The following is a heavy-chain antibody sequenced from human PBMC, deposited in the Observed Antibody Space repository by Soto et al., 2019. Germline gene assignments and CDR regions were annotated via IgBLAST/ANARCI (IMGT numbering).Heavy chain of an antibody. Sequence: QMQLVESGGGVVQPGRSLRLSCAASGFTFSSYGMHWVRQAPGKGLEWVAVIWYDGSNKYYADSVKGRFTISRDNSKNTLYLQMNSLRAEDTAVYYCARGPQWLVRDFDYWGQGTLVTVSS. V-gene: IGHV3-33*01. J-gene: IGHJ4*02. D-gene: IGHD6-19*01. CDR2: IWYDGSNK. CDR1: GFTFSSYG. CDR3: ARGPQWLVRDFDY.